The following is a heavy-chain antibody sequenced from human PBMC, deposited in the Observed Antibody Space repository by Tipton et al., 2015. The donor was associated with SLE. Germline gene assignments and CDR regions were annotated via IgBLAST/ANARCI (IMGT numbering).Heavy chain of an antibody. D-gene: IGHD5-12*01. Sequence: LRLSCTVSGGSVSSGGYYWSWIRQHPGKGLEWIGYIYNSGGTDYSPSLKSRVTISADTSKNQFSLKLSSVTAADTAVYYCARGGVGGYDYFDYWGQGVLVTVSS. CDR1: GGSVSSGGYY. J-gene: IGHJ4*02. CDR3: ARGGVGGYDYFDY. V-gene: IGHV4-31*02. CDR2: IYNSGGT.